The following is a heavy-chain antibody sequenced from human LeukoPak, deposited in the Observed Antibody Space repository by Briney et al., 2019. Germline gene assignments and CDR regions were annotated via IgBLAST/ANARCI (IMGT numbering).Heavy chain of an antibody. J-gene: IGHJ4*02. CDR3: ARDGRYSNYLDY. D-gene: IGHD4-11*01. V-gene: IGHV4-34*01. Sequence: SETLTLTCAVYGWSFSGYYWSWIRQPPGKGLEWIGVINHSGSTTYNPSLKSRVTISVDTSKTQFSLKLSSVTAADTAVYYCARDGRYSNYLDYWGQGTLVTVSS. CDR2: INHSGST. CDR1: GWSFSGYY.